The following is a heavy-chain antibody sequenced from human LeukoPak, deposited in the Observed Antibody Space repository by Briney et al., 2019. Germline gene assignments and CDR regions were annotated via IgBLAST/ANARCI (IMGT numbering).Heavy chain of an antibody. CDR3: ARGTMVRGVSLDY. CDR2: INPNSGGT. CDR1: GYTFTGYY. J-gene: IGHJ4*02. Sequence: ASVKVSCKASGYTFTGYYMHWVRQAPGQGLEWMGWINPNSGGTNYAQKCQGRVTMTRDTSISTAYMELSRLRSDDTAVYYCARGTMVRGVSLDYWGQGTLVTVSS. D-gene: IGHD3-10*01. V-gene: IGHV1-2*02.